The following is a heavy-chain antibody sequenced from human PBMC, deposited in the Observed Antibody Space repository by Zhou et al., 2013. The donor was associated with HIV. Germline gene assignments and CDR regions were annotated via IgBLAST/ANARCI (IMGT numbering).Heavy chain of an antibody. CDR3: ARDLGSGGFDY. CDR2: IIPIFGTA. V-gene: IGHV1-69*05. CDR1: GGTFSSYA. J-gene: IGHJ4*02. D-gene: IGHD3-10*01. Sequence: QVQLVQSGAEVKKPGSSVKVSCKASGGTFSSYAISWVRQAPGQGLEWMGGIIPIFGTANYAQKFQGRVTITTDESSRTVYLDLSSLKSEDTAVYFCARDLGSGGFDYWGQGTLVTVSS.